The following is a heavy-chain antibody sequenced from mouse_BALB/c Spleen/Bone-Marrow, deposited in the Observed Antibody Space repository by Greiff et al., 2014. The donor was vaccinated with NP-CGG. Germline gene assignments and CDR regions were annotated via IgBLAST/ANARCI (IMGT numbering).Heavy chain of an antibody. CDR1: GYTFTSSW. J-gene: IGHJ3*01. CDR3: XXGFAX. Sequence: QVQLQQPGSVLVRPGASVKLSCKASGYTFTSSWMHWAKQRPGQGLEWIGEIHPNSGNTNYNEKXKGKATLTVDTSSSTAYVDLXXLXSXXSAVYYXXXGFAXWGQGXLVTVSA. CDR2: IHPNSGNT. V-gene: IGHV1S130*01.